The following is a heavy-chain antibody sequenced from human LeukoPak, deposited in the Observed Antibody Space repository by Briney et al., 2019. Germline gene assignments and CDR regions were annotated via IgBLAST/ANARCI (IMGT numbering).Heavy chain of an antibody. CDR3: VREIAARPGYYFAL. CDR2: ITKNSDYM. J-gene: IGHJ4*02. V-gene: IGHV3-21*01. Sequence: GGSLRLSCAASGFTFSSYSMYWVRQAPGKGLEWVSSITKNSDYMYNADSVKGRFTISRDNAKNSLFLQMNSLRAEDTAVYYCVREIAARPGYYFALWGQGTLVTVSS. CDR1: GFTFSSYS. D-gene: IGHD6-6*01.